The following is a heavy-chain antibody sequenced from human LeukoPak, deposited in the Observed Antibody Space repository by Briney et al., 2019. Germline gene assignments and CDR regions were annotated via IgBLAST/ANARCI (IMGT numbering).Heavy chain of an antibody. CDR2: IYYSGST. J-gene: IGHJ4*02. Sequence: SETLSLTCAVYGGSFSGYYWSWIRQPPGEGLEWIGYIYYSGSTNYNPSLKSRVTISVDTSKNQFSLKLSSVTAADTAVYYCARDIGYGDPQGLDYWGQGTLVTVSS. D-gene: IGHD4-17*01. V-gene: IGHV4-59*01. CDR1: GGSFSGYY. CDR3: ARDIGYGDPQGLDY.